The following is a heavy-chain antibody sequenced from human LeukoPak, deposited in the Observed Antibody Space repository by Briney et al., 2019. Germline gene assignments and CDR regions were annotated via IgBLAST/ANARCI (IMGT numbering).Heavy chain of an antibody. CDR1: GFTFSSYA. D-gene: IGHD4-17*01. CDR3: AREVDYGDSRAFDI. Sequence: PGGSLRLSCAASGFTFSSYAMHWVRQAPGKGLEYVSAISSNGGSTYYANSVKGRFTISRDNSKNTLYLQMGSLRAEDMAVYYCAREVDYGDSRAFDIWGQGTMVTVSS. V-gene: IGHV3-64*01. CDR2: ISSNGGST. J-gene: IGHJ3*02.